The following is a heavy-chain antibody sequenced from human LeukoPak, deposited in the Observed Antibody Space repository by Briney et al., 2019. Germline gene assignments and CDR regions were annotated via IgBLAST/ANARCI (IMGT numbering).Heavy chain of an antibody. CDR1: GYTFTSYG. CDR3: ARSGAPNYRSGSYYNDDHDAFDI. D-gene: IGHD3-10*01. CDR2: ISAYNGNT. J-gene: IGHJ3*02. V-gene: IGHV1-18*01. Sequence: GASVKVSCKASGYTFTSYGISWVRQAPGQGLEWMGWISAYNGNTNYAQKLQGRVTMTTDTSTSTAYMELRSLRSDDTAVYYCARSGAPNYRSGSYYNDDHDAFDICGQGTMVTVSS.